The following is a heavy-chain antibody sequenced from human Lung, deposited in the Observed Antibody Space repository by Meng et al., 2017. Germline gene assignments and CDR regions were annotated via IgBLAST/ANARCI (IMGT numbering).Heavy chain of an antibody. V-gene: IGHV4-59*01. CDR3: ARVKVAKTTLDAFDI. J-gene: IGHJ3*02. D-gene: IGHD5-12*01. CDR1: GGSISSYY. CDR2: IYYSGST. Sequence: GSLRLSCTVYGGSISSYYWSWIRQPPGKGLEWIGYIYYSGSTNYNPSLKSRVTISVDTSKTQFSLKLSSVTAADTAVYYCARVKVAKTTLDAFDIWGQGTMVTVSS.